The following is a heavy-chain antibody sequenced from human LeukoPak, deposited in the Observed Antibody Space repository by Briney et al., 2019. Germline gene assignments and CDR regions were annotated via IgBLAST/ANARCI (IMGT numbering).Heavy chain of an antibody. CDR3: ARRAPRTNLYYYYGMDV. CDR2: INHSGST. D-gene: IGHD1-7*01. V-gene: IGHV4-34*01. CDR1: GFTFSSYA. Sequence: GSLRLSCAASGFTFSSYAMSWVRQPPGKGLEWIGEINHSGSTNYNPSLKSRVTISVDTSKNQFSLKLSSVTAADTAVYYCARRAPRTNLYYYYGMDVWGQGTTVTVSS. J-gene: IGHJ6*02.